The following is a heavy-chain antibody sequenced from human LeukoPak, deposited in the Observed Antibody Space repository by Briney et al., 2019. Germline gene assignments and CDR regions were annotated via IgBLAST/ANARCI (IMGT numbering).Heavy chain of an antibody. CDR1: GFTFSSYA. CDR3: AKSRGGGYNPRGDAFEI. V-gene: IGHV3-9*01. CDR2: INWNSGSI. J-gene: IGHJ3*02. D-gene: IGHD5-24*01. Sequence: PGGSLRLSCAASGFTFSSYAMHWVRQAPGKGLEWVSGINWNSGSIGYADSVRGRFTISRDNAKNSLDLQMNSLRAEDTALYYCAKSRGGGYNPRGDAFEIWGQGTMVTVSS.